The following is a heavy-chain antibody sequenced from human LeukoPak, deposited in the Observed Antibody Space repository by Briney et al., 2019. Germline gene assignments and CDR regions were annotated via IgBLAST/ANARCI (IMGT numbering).Heavy chain of an antibody. CDR3: ARMSDYFDF. CDR2: ISSGDSYI. CDR1: GFTFSSYS. J-gene: IGHJ4*02. Sequence: GGSLRLSCAASGFTFSSYSMNWVRQAPGKGLEWVSSISSGDSYIYYADSVKGRFTISRDNTKNSLYLQMNSLRAEDTAVYYCARMSDYFDFWGQGTLVTVSS. V-gene: IGHV3-21*01.